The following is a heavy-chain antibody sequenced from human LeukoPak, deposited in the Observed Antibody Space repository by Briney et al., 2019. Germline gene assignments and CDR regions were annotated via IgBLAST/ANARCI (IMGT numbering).Heavy chain of an antibody. V-gene: IGHV4-30-2*01. Sequence: PSETLSLTCAVSGGSISSGGYSWSWIRQPPGKGLEWIGYIYHSGSTYYNPSLKSRITISVDRSKNQFSLKLSSVTAADTAVYYCARVRYRNWFDPWGQGTLVTVSS. CDR1: GGSISSGGYS. CDR2: IYHSGST. CDR3: ARVRYRNWFDP. J-gene: IGHJ5*02. D-gene: IGHD1-14*01.